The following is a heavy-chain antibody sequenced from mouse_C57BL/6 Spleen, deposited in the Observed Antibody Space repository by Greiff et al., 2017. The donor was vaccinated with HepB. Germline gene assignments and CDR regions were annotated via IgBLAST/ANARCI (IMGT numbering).Heavy chain of an antibody. CDR2: IDPETGGT. CDR1: GYTFTDYE. J-gene: IGHJ4*01. Sequence: QVHVKQSGAELVRPGASVTLSCKASGYTFTDYEMHWVKQTPVHGLEWIGAIDPETGGTAYNQKFKGKAILTADKSSSTAYMELRSLTSEDSAVYYCTELVYAMDYWGQGTSVTVSS. CDR3: TELVYAMDY. V-gene: IGHV1-15*01. D-gene: IGHD4-1*01.